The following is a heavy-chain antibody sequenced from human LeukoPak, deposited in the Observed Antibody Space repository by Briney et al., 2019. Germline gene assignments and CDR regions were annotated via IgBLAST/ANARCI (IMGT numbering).Heavy chain of an antibody. CDR3: AKGPFYDFWSGYAAEYYFDY. V-gene: IGHV3-23*01. CDR1: GFTFSDYY. D-gene: IGHD3-3*01. CDR2: ISGSGGST. J-gene: IGHJ4*02. Sequence: GGSLRLSCAASGFTFSDYYMSWIRQAPGKGLEWVSAISGSGGSTYYADSVKGRFTISRDNSKNTLYLQMNSLRAEDTAVYYCAKGPFYDFWSGYAAEYYFDYWGQGTLVTVSS.